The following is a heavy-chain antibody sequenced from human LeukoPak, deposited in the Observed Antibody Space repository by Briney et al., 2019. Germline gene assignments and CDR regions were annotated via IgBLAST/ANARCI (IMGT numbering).Heavy chain of an antibody. CDR2: FGISGTI. J-gene: IGHJ4*02. Sequence: GGSLRLSCAASGFTVNTYDMHWVRQAPGEGPEWIAYFGISGTIYYADAVRGRFTISRDNAKNSLFLQMNSLRVDDTAIYYCAGYGVYPYWGQGTPVTVSS. CDR3: AGYGVYPY. V-gene: IGHV3-48*01. D-gene: IGHD4-17*01. CDR1: GFTVNTYD.